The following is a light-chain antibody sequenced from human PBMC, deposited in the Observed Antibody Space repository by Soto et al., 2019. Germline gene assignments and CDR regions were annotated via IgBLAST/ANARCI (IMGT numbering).Light chain of an antibody. CDR1: QSVSSY. CDR2: DAS. J-gene: IGKJ1*01. CDR3: QQRSNWPTWT. V-gene: IGKV3-11*01. Sequence: EIVLTQSPATLSLSPGERATLSCRASQSVSSYLAWYQQKPGQAPRLLIYDASNRATGIPARFSGSGSGTDFTLTITSLEPEDVAGYYCQQRSNWPTWTFGQGTKVEIK.